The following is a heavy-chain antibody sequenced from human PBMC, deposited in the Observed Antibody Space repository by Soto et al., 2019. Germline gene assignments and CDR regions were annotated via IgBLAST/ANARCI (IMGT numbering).Heavy chain of an antibody. D-gene: IGHD2-15*01. V-gene: IGHV1-69*13. CDR1: GGTFSSYA. CDR2: IIPIFGTA. J-gene: IGHJ4*02. Sequence: SVKVSCKASGGTFSSYAISWVRQAPGQGLEWMGGIIPIFGTANYAQKFQGRVTITADESTSTAYMELSSLRSEDTAVYYCARDGGFGVVVVAATAYFDYWGQGTRVTVSS. CDR3: ARDGGFGVVVVAATAYFDY.